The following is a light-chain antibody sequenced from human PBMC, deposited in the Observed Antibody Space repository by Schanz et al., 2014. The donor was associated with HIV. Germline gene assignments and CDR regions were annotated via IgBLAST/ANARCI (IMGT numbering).Light chain of an antibody. CDR1: SSDIGAYNL. CDR3: QSYDSSLSGVV. J-gene: IGLJ2*01. V-gene: IGLV2-14*02. CDR2: EGT. Sequence: QSALTQPASVSGSPGQSITISCTGTSSDIGAYNLISWYQQHPGKAPKFIIYEGTKRPSGVPDRFSGSKSGTSASLAITGLQAEDEADYYCQSYDSSLSGVVFGGGTKLTVL.